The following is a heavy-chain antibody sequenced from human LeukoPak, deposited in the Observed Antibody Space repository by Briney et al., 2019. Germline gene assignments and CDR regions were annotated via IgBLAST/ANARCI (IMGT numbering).Heavy chain of an antibody. CDR2: IYSSGTT. V-gene: IGHV4-59*01. CDR1: GGSLHRSF. J-gene: IGHJ4*02. CDR3: GRRPAVDGPIDN. D-gene: IGHD3/OR15-3a*01. Sequence: PSETLSLTCIVSGGSLHRSFWTWVRQPPGKGLQWIGRIYSSGTTDYSPSLKSRLTISSDTSMNQFSLRLASVTAADTAVYYCGRRPAVDGPIDNWGQGILVAVSS.